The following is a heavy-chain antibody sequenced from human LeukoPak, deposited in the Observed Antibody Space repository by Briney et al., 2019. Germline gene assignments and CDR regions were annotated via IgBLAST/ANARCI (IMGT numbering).Heavy chain of an antibody. D-gene: IGHD3-3*01. CDR3: GRDGGVAYGLDV. V-gene: IGHV3-23*01. Sequence: GGSLRLSCAASGFTFSDYAMSWVRQAPAKGLEWVSSINGNGGGSYYIDSVKGRFTVSRDNSENALYLQMNSLRVDDTAVYYCGRDGGVAYGLDVWGRGTTVTVSS. J-gene: IGHJ6*02. CDR1: GFTFSDYA. CDR2: INGNGGGS.